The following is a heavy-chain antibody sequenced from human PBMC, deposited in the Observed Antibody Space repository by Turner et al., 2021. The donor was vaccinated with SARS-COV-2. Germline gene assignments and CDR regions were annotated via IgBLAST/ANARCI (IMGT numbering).Heavy chain of an antibody. CDR3: ARHSPELRGDYFDY. CDR1: GGSISSSSYS. V-gene: IGHV4-39*01. D-gene: IGHD1-26*01. J-gene: IGHJ4*02. CDR2: IYYSGST. Sequence: QLQLQESGPGLVKPSETLSLTCTVSGGSISSSSYSWGWIRQPPGKGLECIGIIYYSGSTYYNPSLKSRVTISVDTAKNQFSLKLSSVTAADTAVYYCARHSPELRGDYFDYWGQGTLVTVSS.